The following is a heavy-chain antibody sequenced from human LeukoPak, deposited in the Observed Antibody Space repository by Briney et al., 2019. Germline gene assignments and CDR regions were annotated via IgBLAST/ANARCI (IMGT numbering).Heavy chain of an antibody. CDR2: INHSGST. Sequence: PPQTLSLTCALYGVSLSGYYWSWIRQPPGQGLEWSGEINHSGSTNYNPSLKSQVTISVDTSKNQFSLKLSSVTAADPAVYYCARGPYYYDSSGYVYWGQGTLVTVS. V-gene: IGHV4-34*01. CDR3: ARGPYYYDSSGYVY. CDR1: GVSLSGYY. J-gene: IGHJ4*02. D-gene: IGHD3-22*01.